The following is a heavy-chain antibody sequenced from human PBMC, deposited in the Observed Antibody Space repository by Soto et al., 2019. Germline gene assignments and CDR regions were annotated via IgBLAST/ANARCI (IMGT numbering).Heavy chain of an antibody. Sequence: SETLSLTCTVSGGSISSYYWSWIRQPPGKGLEWIGYIYYSGSTNYNPSPKSRVTISVDTSKNQFSLKLSSVTAADTAVYYCARRLKNCFNPWGQRPRVTVSS. CDR3: ARRLKNCFNP. J-gene: IGHJ5*02. V-gene: IGHV4-59*01. CDR1: GGSISSYY. CDR2: IYYSGST. D-gene: IGHD3-16*01.